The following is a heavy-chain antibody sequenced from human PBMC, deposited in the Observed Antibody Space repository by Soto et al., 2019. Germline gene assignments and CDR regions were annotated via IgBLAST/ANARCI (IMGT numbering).Heavy chain of an antibody. D-gene: IGHD1-26*01. CDR1: GFSLSDARMG. CDR3: ARMVRLVAATYYFDY. V-gene: IGHV2-26*01. CDR2: IYSNDEK. Sequence: QVTLKESGPVLVKPTEPLTLTCTVSGFSLSDARMGVTWIRQPPGKSLEWLAHIYSNDEKSYSTSLLSRLIISRDTSNSQVVLTMTNMDPVDTATYYCARMVRLVAATYYFDYWGQGSLVTVTS. J-gene: IGHJ4*02.